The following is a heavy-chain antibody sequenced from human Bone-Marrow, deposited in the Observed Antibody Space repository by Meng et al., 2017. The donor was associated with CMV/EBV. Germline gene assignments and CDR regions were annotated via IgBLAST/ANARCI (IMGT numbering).Heavy chain of an antibody. D-gene: IGHD6-13*01. CDR1: GFTFSSFE. CDR2: ITSRGTSV. V-gene: IGHV3-48*03. J-gene: IGHJ6*02. Sequence: GGSLRLSCAASGFTFSSFEMNWVRQAPGKGLEWVSSITSRGTSVYYADSVKGRFTISRDNSRNTLYLQMNSLRAEDTAVYYCARERGGGIAAAGNRDDYYYYGMDVWGQGTTVTVSS. CDR3: ARERGGGIAAAGNRDDYYYYGMDV.